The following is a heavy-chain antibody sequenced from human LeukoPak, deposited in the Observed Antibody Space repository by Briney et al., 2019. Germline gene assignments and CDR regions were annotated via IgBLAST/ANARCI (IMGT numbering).Heavy chain of an antibody. Sequence: PGGSLRLSCEASGFTFSNYGMHWFRQAPGKGLEWAAFIRHDGSKIYYADSVKGRFTISRDSSKSTLYLQTNSLRPEDTAVYYCARPTGGSSPAYYYYMDVWGKGTTVTVSS. CDR3: ARPTGGSSPAYYYYMDV. CDR2: IRHDGSKI. D-gene: IGHD4-23*01. J-gene: IGHJ6*03. CDR1: GFTFSNYG. V-gene: IGHV3-30*02.